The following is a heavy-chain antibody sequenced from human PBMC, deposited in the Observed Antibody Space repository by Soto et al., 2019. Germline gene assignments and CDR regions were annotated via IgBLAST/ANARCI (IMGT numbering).Heavy chain of an antibody. CDR3: ARDLRFSSSWFLIGWFDP. CDR2: INSDGSST. J-gene: IGHJ5*02. CDR1: GFTFSSYW. D-gene: IGHD6-13*01. Sequence: SGGSLRLSCAASGFTFSSYWMHWVRQAPGKGLVWVSRINSDGSSTNYADSVKGRFTISRDNAKNTLYLQMNSLRAEDTAVYYCARDLRFSSSWFLIGWFDPWGQGTLVTVSS. V-gene: IGHV3-74*01.